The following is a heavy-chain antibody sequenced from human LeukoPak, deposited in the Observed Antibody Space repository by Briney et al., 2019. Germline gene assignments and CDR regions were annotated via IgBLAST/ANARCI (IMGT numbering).Heavy chain of an antibody. J-gene: IGHJ4*02. V-gene: IGHV1-8*01. CDR1: GYTFTSYD. D-gene: IGHD5-12*01. Sequence: ASVKVSCKASGYTFTSYDITWVRQATGQGLEWMGWMSPDSGYTGYAQTFQGRVTLTRNTSVSTAFMELSSLRSEDTAVYYCEIYTGYDSYWGQGTLVTVSS. CDR2: MSPDSGYT. CDR3: EIYTGYDSY.